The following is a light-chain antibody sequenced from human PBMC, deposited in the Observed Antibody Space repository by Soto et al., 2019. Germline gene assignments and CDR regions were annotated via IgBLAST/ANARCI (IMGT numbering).Light chain of an antibody. J-gene: IGKJ2*01. Sequence: EIVLTQSPATLSFSPGERATLSCRASQSVSNYLAWYQQRPGQAPRLLIYAASNRATGIPARFSGSGSRTDFTLTISSLEPEDFAVYYCQQYNNWPPYTFGQGTKLEIK. CDR3: QQYNNWPPYT. V-gene: IGKV3-11*01. CDR2: AAS. CDR1: QSVSNY.